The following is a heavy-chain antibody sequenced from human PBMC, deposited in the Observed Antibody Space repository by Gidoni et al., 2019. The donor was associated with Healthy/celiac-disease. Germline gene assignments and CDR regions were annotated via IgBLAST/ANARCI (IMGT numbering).Heavy chain of an antibody. V-gene: IGHV3-23*01. J-gene: IGHJ3*02. CDR2: ISGSGGST. Sequence: EVQLLESGGGLVQPGGSLSLSCAASGFTFSSYAMLWVRQAPGKGLECVSAISGSGGSTYYADSVKGRFTISRDNSKNTLYLQMNSLRAEDTAVYYCAKDYNGYCSGGSCYEDAFDIWGQGTMVTVSS. CDR3: AKDYNGYCSGGSCYEDAFDI. CDR1: GFTFSSYA. D-gene: IGHD2-15*01.